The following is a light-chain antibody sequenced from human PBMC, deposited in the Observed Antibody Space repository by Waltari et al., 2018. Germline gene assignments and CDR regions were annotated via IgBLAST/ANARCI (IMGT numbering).Light chain of an antibody. CDR3: QQYNTFKYT. CDR1: QRISYW. CDR2: KAS. V-gene: IGKV1-5*03. Sequence: DIQMTRSPSPVSAFVGASFIITCRASQRISYWLAWYQQKPGKAPKLLIYKASTLESGVPSRFSGSGFGTEFTLTISSLEPDDFATYYCQQYNTFKYTFGQGTKLEI. J-gene: IGKJ2*01.